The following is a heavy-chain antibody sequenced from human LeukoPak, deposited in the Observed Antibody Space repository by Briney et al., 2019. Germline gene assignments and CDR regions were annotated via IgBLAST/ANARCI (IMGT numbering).Heavy chain of an antibody. CDR2: INSDGSST. V-gene: IGHV3-74*01. J-gene: IGHJ3*02. CDR1: GFTFSSYW. D-gene: IGHD5-18*01. Sequence: GRSLRLSCAASGFTFSSYWMHWVRQAPGKGLVWVSRINSDGSSTSYADSVKGRFTISRDNAKNTLYLQMNSLRAEDTAVYYCARVLRGYSYGSDAFDIWGQGTMVTVSS. CDR3: ARVLRGYSYGSDAFDI.